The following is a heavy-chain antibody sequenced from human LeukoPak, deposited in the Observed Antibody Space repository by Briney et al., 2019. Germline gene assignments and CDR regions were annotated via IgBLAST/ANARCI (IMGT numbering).Heavy chain of an antibody. CDR1: GYSFTSYW. CDR2: IYPGDSDT. J-gene: IGHJ6*04. CDR3: ARSDSGYEWSYYGMDV. Sequence: GESLKISCKGSGYSFTSYWVGWVRQMPGKGLEWMGIIYPGDSDTRYSPSFQGQVTISADKSISTAYLQWSSLKASDTAMYYCARSDSGYEWSYYGMDVWGKGTTVTVSS. D-gene: IGHD5-12*01. V-gene: IGHV5-51*01.